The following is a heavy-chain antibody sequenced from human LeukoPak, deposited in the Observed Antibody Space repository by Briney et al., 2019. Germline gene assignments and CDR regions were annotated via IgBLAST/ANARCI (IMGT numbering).Heavy chain of an antibody. V-gene: IGHV4-4*02. CDR1: GGSISSSNW. CDR2: IYHSGST. CDR3: ARQLYVSGSYYAPMDV. Sequence: SGTLSLTCAVSGGSISSSNWWSWVRQPPGKGLEWIGEIYHSGSTNYNPSLKSRVTISVDTSKNQFSLELSSVTAADTALYFCARQLYVSGSYYAPMDVWGKGTTVTISS. D-gene: IGHD3-10*01. J-gene: IGHJ6*03.